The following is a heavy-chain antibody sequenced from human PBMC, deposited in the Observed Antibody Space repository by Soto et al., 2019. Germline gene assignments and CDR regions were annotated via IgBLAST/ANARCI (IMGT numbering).Heavy chain of an antibody. V-gene: IGHV3-11*01. Sequence: QVQLVESGGGLVKPGGSLRLSCAASGFTFSDYYMSWIRQAPGKGLEWVSYISSSGSTIYYADSVKGRFTISRDNAKNSLYLQMNSLRAEDTAVYYCARSYDFWSGYDLLYYYYGMDVWGQGTTVTVSS. CDR1: GFTFSDYY. CDR2: ISSSGSTI. CDR3: ARSYDFWSGYDLLYYYYGMDV. J-gene: IGHJ6*02. D-gene: IGHD3-3*01.